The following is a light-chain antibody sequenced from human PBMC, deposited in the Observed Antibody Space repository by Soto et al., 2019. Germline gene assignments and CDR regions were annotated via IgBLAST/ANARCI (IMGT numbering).Light chain of an antibody. Sequence: DIQMTQSPSSLSASVGDRFTITCRASQSIDTYLNWYQQKPGTAPKLLIYAASSLQSGVPSRFSGRGSGTDFTLTISSLQPDDFAVYNCQQYNKWPRTFGQGTKVDIK. J-gene: IGKJ2*01. V-gene: IGKV1-39*01. CDR3: QQYNKWPRT. CDR2: AAS. CDR1: QSIDTY.